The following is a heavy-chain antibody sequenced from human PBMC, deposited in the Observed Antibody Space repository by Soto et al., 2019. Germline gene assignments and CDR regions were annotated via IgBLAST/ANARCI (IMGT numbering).Heavy chain of an antibody. Sequence: QVQLQESGPGLVKPSETLSLTCTVSGGSISSYYWSWIRQPPGKGLEWIGYIYYSGSTNYNPSLERRVTISGDTSKNQLSLKLSSVTAADTAVYYCARDGGYCSGGSCYESWFDPWGQGTLVTVSS. V-gene: IGHV4-59*01. D-gene: IGHD2-15*01. CDR2: IYYSGST. J-gene: IGHJ5*02. CDR3: ARDGGYCSGGSCYESWFDP. CDR1: GGSISSYY.